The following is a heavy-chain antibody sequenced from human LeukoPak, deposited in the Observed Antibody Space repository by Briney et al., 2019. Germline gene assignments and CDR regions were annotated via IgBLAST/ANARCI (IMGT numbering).Heavy chain of an antibody. CDR2: IYYSGST. CDR3: ARHRTSGWGLDY. Sequence: SETLSFTCTVSGGSISSYYWSWIRQPPGKELEWIGCIYYSGSTTHNPSLESRVTISVDTSKNQFSLKLSSVTAADTAVYYCARHRTSGWGLDYWGQGTLVTVSS. J-gene: IGHJ4*02. CDR1: GGSISSYY. D-gene: IGHD6-19*01. V-gene: IGHV4-59*08.